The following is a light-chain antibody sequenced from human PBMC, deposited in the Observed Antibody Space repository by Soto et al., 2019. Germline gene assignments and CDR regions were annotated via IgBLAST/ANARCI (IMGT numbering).Light chain of an antibody. Sequence: QSVLTQPPSVSWAPGQRVTISCTGSSSNIGAGYDVHWYQQLPGTAPKLLIYGNSNRPSGVPDRFSGSKSGTSASLAITGLQAEDEADYYCQSYDSSMSRVFGTGTKVTVL. CDR1: SSNIGAGYD. CDR3: QSYDSSMSRV. J-gene: IGLJ1*01. CDR2: GNS. V-gene: IGLV1-40*01.